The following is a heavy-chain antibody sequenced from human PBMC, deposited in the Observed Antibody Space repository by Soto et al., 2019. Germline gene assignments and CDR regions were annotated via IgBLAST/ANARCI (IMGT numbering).Heavy chain of an antibody. J-gene: IGHJ3*02. CDR2: MNHSGST. D-gene: IGHD3-10*01. CDR1: GGSFSAYY. CDR3: ARGSHGSAPAFDI. Sequence: QVQLQQWGAGLLKPSETLSLTCAVYGGSFSAYYCSWIRQPPGKGLEWIGEMNHSGSTNYNPSLKSRVTISVDTSKNQFSLKLSSLTAADTAVYFCARGSHGSAPAFDIWGQGTMVTVSS. V-gene: IGHV4-34*01.